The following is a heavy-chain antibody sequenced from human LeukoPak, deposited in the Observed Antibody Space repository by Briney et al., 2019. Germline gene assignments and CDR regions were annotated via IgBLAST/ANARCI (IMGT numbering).Heavy chain of an antibody. CDR1: GGTISSSSYY. J-gene: IGHJ3*02. CDR2: IYYSGST. CDR3: ARIKYSSRVLDAFDI. V-gene: IGHV4-39*01. Sequence: SETLSLTCTVSGGTISSSSYYWGWIRQPPGKGLEWIGSIYYSGSTYYNPSLKSRVTISVDTSKNQFSLKLSSVTAADTAVYYCARIKYSSRVLDAFDIWGQGTMVTVSS. D-gene: IGHD6-19*01.